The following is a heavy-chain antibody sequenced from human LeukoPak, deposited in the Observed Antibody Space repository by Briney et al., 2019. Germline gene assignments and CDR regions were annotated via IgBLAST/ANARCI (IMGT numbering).Heavy chain of an antibody. CDR3: ARSSLYRSSWYFDY. D-gene: IGHD6-13*01. Sequence: PSETLSLTCTVSGGSISSYYWSWVRQPAGKGLEWIGRIYTTGSTYYNASLKSRVTISVDTSKNQFSLNLSSVTAADTAVYYCARSSLYRSSWYFDYWGQGTLVTVSS. CDR1: GGSISSYY. J-gene: IGHJ4*02. CDR2: IYTTGST. V-gene: IGHV4-4*07.